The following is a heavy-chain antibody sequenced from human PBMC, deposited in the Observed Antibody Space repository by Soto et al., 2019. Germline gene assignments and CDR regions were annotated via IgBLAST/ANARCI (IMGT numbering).Heavy chain of an antibody. Sequence: EVQLVESGGGLVQPGGSLRLSCAASGFTFSSYWMSWVRQAPGKGLEWVANIKQEGSEKYYVDSVKGRFTISRDNAKSSLYLQMNSLRAEDTAVYYCARTGTTFCIDYWGQGTLVTVSS. CDR3: ARTGTTFCIDY. V-gene: IGHV3-7*03. J-gene: IGHJ4*02. CDR1: GFTFSSYW. CDR2: IKQEGSEK. D-gene: IGHD1-1*01.